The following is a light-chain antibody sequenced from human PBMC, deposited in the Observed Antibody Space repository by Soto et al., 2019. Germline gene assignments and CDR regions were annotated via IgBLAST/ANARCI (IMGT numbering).Light chain of an antibody. V-gene: IGKV1-5*03. J-gene: IGKJ2*01. CDR1: QSISTW. CDR2: RAS. Sequence: DIQMTQSPSTLSASVGDSVTITCRASQSISTWLAWFQQKPGKAPKFLIYRASSLESGIPSRFSGSGSGTEFTLTISSLQPDDFATYYCQQYNTYSRYTFGQGTKLEIK. CDR3: QQYNTYSRYT.